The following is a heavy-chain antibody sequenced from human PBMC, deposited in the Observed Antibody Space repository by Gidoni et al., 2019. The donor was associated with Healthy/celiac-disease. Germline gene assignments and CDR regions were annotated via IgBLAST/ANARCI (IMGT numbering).Heavy chain of an antibody. Sequence: QAQPVQSGDAVKKPGSSVKVCCKASGCTFSSYAISRVRQAPGQGLEWMGGIIPIFGTATYAQKFQGRVTITADESTSTAYMELSSLGSEDTAVYYCARGTRLGGRWFDPWGQGTLVTVSS. CDR3: ARGTRLGGRWFDP. CDR1: GCTFSSYA. V-gene: IGHV1-69*01. D-gene: IGHD3-16*01. J-gene: IGHJ5*02. CDR2: IIPIFGTA.